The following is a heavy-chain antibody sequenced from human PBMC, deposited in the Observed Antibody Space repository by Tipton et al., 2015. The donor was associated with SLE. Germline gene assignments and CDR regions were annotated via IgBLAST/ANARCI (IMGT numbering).Heavy chain of an antibody. J-gene: IGHJ4*02. Sequence: SLRLSCTASGFTFGDYAMSWFRQAPGKGLEWVGFIRSKAYGGTTEYAGSVKGRFTISRDDSKSIAYLQMNSLKTEDTAVYYCTRDPRRYCTNGACSPVWGQGCLVTVSS. V-gene: IGHV3-49*03. D-gene: IGHD2-8*01. CDR3: TRDPRRYCTNGACSPV. CDR1: GFTFGDYA. CDR2: IRSKAYGGTT.